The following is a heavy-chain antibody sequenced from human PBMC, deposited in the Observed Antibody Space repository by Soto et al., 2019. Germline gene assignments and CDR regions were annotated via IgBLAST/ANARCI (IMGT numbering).Heavy chain of an antibody. V-gene: IGHV4-34*01. CDR2: INHSGST. Sequence: QVQLQQWGAGLLKPSETLSLTCAVYGGSFSGYYWNWIRQPPGKGLEWIGDINHSGSTNYNPSLKSRVTISVDTSKTQFSLKLSSLTAADTAVYYCARGWGRIFDYWGQGTLVTVSS. CDR1: GGSFSGYY. J-gene: IGHJ4*02. CDR3: ARGWGRIFDY. D-gene: IGHD7-27*01.